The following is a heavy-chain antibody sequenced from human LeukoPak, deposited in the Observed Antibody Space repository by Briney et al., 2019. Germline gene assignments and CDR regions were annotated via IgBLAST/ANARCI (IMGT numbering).Heavy chain of an antibody. CDR1: GGSISGSTYH. Sequence: SETLSLTCTVSGGSISGSTYHWGWIRQAPGKGLEWIASIYYSGSTYYNPSLKSRVTISVDTSKNQFSMKLSPVTAADTAVFYCARLGDTHFDYWGQGTLVTVSS. CDR2: IYYSGST. D-gene: IGHD3-16*01. CDR3: ARLGDTHFDY. V-gene: IGHV4-39*01. J-gene: IGHJ4*02.